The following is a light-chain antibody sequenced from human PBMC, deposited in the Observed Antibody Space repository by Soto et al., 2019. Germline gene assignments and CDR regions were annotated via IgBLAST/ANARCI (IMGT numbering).Light chain of an antibody. V-gene: IGKV1-5*01. Sequence: DTQMTQSPSSLSASITDRVTITCRASQNIFDFLNWYQQKPGKAPKLLIYDASSLESGVPSRFSGSGSGTEFTLTISSLQPDDFATYYCQQYNSYSWTFGQGTKVDIK. CDR3: QQYNSYSWT. J-gene: IGKJ1*01. CDR1: QNIFDF. CDR2: DAS.